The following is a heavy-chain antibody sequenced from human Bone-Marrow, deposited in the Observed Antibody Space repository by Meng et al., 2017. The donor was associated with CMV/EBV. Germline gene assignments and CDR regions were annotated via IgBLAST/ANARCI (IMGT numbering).Heavy chain of an antibody. Sequence: SETLSLTCTVSGGSISSRSHYWGWIRQPPGKGLEWIGKMYYSGSTFYSPPLKSRVTISVDTSKNHSSLKLSSVTAADMAVYYCARGYTRMGSWFDPWGQGTLVTVSS. V-gene: IGHV4-39*02. CDR2: MYYSGST. CDR3: ARGYTRMGSWFDP. D-gene: IGHD3-16*01. J-gene: IGHJ5*02. CDR1: GGSISSRSHY.